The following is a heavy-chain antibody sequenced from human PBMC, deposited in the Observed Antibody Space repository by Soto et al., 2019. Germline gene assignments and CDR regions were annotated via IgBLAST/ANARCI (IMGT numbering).Heavy chain of an antibody. Sequence: QIQLLQSGTEAKKPGASVRVSCKASGYIFTSWRITWVRQAPGQGLEYMGWINPYNGKTNYAQKVQGRVTMTTDTSTNTAYTELGSLRSDDTALYYCARDSGGLDPWGQGTLVTVSS. CDR1: GYIFTSWR. J-gene: IGHJ5*02. V-gene: IGHV1-18*01. CDR2: INPYNGKT. CDR3: ARDSGGLDP.